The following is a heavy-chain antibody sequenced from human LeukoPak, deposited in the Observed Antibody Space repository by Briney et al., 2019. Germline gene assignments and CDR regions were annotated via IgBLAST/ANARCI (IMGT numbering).Heavy chain of an antibody. Sequence: PGGSLRLSCAASGFTFSSYAMSWVRQAPGKGLEWVSVIYSGGSTYYADSVKGRFTISRHNSKNTLYLQMNSLRAEDTAVYYCARGVAARPVYFDYWGQGTLVTVSS. CDR2: IYSGGST. CDR1: GFTFSSYA. V-gene: IGHV3-53*04. D-gene: IGHD6-6*01. J-gene: IGHJ4*02. CDR3: ARGVAARPVYFDY.